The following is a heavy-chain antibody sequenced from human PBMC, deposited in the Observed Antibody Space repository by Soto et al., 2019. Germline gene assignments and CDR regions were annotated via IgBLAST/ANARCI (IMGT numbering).Heavy chain of an antibody. J-gene: IGHJ6*02. CDR1: GGSFSGYY. Sequence: PSETLSLTCAVYGGSFSGYYWSWIRQPPGKGLEWIGEINHSGSTNYNPSLKSRVTISVDTSKNQFSLKLSSVTAEDTAVYYCAGTGGGSRSPSGMDVWGQGTTVTVSS. V-gene: IGHV4-34*01. CDR3: AGTGGGSRSPSGMDV. CDR2: INHSGST. D-gene: IGHD2-15*01.